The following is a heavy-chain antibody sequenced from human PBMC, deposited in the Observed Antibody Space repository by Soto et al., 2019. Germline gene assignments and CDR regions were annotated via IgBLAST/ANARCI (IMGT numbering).Heavy chain of an antibody. CDR3: ARDARSGFDAFYI. CDR2: IYSGGST. Sequence: GGSLRLSCAASGFTVSSNYVSWVRQAPGKGLEWVSVIYSGGSTYYADSVKGRFTISRDKSRNTVYLQMKSLRAEDTAVYYCARDARSGFDAFYIWGQGTMVTVSS. CDR1: GFTVSSNY. D-gene: IGHD3-10*01. J-gene: IGHJ3*02. V-gene: IGHV3-53*01.